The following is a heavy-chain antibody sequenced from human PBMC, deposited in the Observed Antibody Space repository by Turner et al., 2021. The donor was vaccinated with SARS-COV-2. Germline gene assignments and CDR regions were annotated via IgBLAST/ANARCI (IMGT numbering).Heavy chain of an antibody. J-gene: IGHJ4*02. Sequence: QAQLVQSGAEVQKPGVSVKVSYKASGYTFNDYYIPWVRQATGQGLEWMGCINPNSVGTNSAQKFQGRVTMTRDTSISTAYMELSRLRSDYTAVYYCARDSYGTLWGQGTLVTVSS. CDR2: INPNSVGT. V-gene: IGHV1-2*02. D-gene: IGHD5-18*01. CDR3: ARDSYGTL. CDR1: GYTFNDYY.